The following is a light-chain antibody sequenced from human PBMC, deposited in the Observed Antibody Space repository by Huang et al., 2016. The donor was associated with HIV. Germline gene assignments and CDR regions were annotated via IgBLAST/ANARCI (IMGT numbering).Light chain of an antibody. CDR1: QRISTY. J-gene: IGKJ5*01. CDR3: QQTYSTAIT. Sequence: DIQMTQSPSSLSASVGDRVTITCRASQRISTYLNWDQQKPGKAPKLLSFAASTLQNGGPLTIKGSGSWTDFTLPISHLQPEDFATYFCQQTYSTAITFGQGTRLEIK. V-gene: IGKV1-39*01. CDR2: AAS.